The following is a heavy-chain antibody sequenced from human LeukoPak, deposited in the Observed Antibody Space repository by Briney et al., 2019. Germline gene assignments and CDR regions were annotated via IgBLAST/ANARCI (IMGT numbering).Heavy chain of an antibody. CDR1: GLTFSNAW. CDR3: TTGWVAGSYYFDY. CDR2: IKSKTDGGTT. D-gene: IGHD6-19*01. Sequence: TGGSLRLSCVVSGLTFSNAWMNWVRQAPGNALEWVGRIKSKTDGGTTDYAAPVKGRFTISRDDAKNTLYLQINSLKTEDTAVYYCTTGWVAGSYYFDYWGQGTLVTVSS. V-gene: IGHV3-15*01. J-gene: IGHJ4*02.